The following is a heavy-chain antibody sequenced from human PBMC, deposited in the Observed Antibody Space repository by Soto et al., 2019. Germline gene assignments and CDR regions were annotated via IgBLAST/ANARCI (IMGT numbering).Heavy chain of an antibody. D-gene: IGHD6-13*01. CDR3: AKDKSSSWTFDY. CDR1: GFTFSSCG. Sequence: QVQLVESGGGVVQPGRSLRLSCAASGFTFSSCGMHWARQAPGKGLEWVAVISHDGSDNHYADSVKGRFTISRDNSKNTLYLQMNSLRAEDTAVYYCAKDKSSSWTFDYWGQGTLVTVSS. CDR2: ISHDGSDN. J-gene: IGHJ4*02. V-gene: IGHV3-30*18.